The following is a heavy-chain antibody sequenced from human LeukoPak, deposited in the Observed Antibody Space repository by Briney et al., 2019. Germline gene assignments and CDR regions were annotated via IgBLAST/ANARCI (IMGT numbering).Heavy chain of an antibody. CDR1: GGSISSGGYY. Sequence: SETLSLTCTVSGGSISSGGYYWSWIRQHPGKGLEWIGYIYYSGSTYYNPSLKSRVTISVDTSKNQFSLKRSSVTAADTAVYYCARHSIVVVTAGAFDIWGQGTMVTVSS. CDR2: IYYSGST. D-gene: IGHD2-21*02. J-gene: IGHJ3*02. CDR3: ARHSIVVVTAGAFDI. V-gene: IGHV4-31*03.